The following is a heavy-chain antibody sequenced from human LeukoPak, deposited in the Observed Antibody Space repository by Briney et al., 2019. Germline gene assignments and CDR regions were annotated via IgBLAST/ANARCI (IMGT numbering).Heavy chain of an antibody. Sequence: ASVKVSCKASGYTFTSYAMNWVRQAPGQGLEWMGWINTNTGNPTYAQGFTGRFVFSLDTSVSTAYLQISSLKAEDTAVYYCARDGYYGSGSYYKYNWFDPWGQGTLVTVSS. D-gene: IGHD3-10*01. CDR2: INTNTGNP. J-gene: IGHJ5*02. V-gene: IGHV7-4-1*02. CDR3: ARDGYYGSGSYYKYNWFDP. CDR1: GYTFTSYA.